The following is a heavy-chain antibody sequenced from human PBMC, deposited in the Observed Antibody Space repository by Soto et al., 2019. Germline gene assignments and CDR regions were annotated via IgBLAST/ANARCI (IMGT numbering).Heavy chain of an antibody. D-gene: IGHD2-15*01. CDR3: ARDRISCSGGSCYLHLYGMDV. CDR1: GFTLSSYS. Sequence: GGSLRLSCAASGFTLSSYSMNWVRQAPGKWLEWVSYISSSSSTIYYADSVKGRFTISRDNAKNSLYLQMNSLRDEDTAVYYCARDRISCSGGSCYLHLYGMDVWGQGXTVTVSS. CDR2: ISSSSSTI. V-gene: IGHV3-48*02. J-gene: IGHJ6*02.